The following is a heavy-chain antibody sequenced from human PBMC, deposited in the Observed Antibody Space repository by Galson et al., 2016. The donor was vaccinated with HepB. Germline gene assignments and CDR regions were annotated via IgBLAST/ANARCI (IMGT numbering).Heavy chain of an antibody. CDR3: ARRRAMGTSDDYSEFYWLDT. V-gene: IGHV4-59*08. CDR1: GGSLSEYD. Sequence: SETLSLTCTVSGGSLSEYDWNWIRQSPEKGLQWIGHVYYTGTTRYNPSLGSRVSIPIDASKKQSSLNLMSVTAADAAVYYCARRRAMGTSDDYSEFYWLDTWGQGRPVTVSA. J-gene: IGHJ5*02. CDR2: VYYTGTT. D-gene: IGHD5-18*01.